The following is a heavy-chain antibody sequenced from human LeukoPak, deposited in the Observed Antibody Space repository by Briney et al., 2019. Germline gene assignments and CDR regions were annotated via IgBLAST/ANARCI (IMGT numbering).Heavy chain of an antibody. J-gene: IGHJ5*02. Sequence: SETLSLTCAVYGGSFSGYYWSWIRQPPGKGLEWIGEINHSGSTNYNPSLKSRVTISVDTSKNQFSLKLSSVTAADTAVYYCARAVVVPAAIVSNWFDPWGQGTLVTVS. CDR2: INHSGST. CDR3: ARAVVVPAAIVSNWFDP. D-gene: IGHD2-2*02. CDR1: GGSFSGYY. V-gene: IGHV4-34*01.